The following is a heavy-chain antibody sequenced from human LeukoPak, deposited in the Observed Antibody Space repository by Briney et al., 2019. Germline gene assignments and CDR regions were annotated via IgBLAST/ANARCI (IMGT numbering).Heavy chain of an antibody. CDR2: ISGSGGST. Sequence: GGSLRLSCAASGFTFGSYAMSWVRQAPGKGLEWVSAISGSGGSTYYADSVKGRFTISRDNSKNTLYLQMNSLRAEDTAVYYCANAPTTYYDSTDYGMDVWGQGTTVTVSS. D-gene: IGHD3-22*01. J-gene: IGHJ6*02. CDR1: GFTFGSYA. CDR3: ANAPTTYYDSTDYGMDV. V-gene: IGHV3-23*01.